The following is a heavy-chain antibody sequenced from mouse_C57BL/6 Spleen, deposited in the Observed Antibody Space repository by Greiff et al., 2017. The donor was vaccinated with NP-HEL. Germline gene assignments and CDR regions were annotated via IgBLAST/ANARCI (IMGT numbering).Heavy chain of an antibody. CDR3: AREELGPWYFDV. CDR1: GYSITSGYD. V-gene: IGHV3-1*01. CDR2: ISYSGST. Sequence: EVKLVDSGPGMVKPSQSLSLTCTVTGYSITSGYDWHWIRHFPGNKLEWMGYISYSGSTNYNPSLKSRISITHDTSKNHFFLKLNSVTTEDTATYYCAREELGPWYFDVWGTGTTVTVSS. J-gene: IGHJ1*03.